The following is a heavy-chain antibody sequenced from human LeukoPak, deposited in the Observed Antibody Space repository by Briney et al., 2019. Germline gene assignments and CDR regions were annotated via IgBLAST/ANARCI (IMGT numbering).Heavy chain of an antibody. CDR1: GYTFTSYD. V-gene: IGHV1-8*03. J-gene: IGHJ4*02. CDR3: ARGALYRRYFDY. D-gene: IGHD4-11*01. Sequence: VASVKVSCKASGYTFTSYDINWVRQATGQGLEWMGWMNPNSGNTGYAQKFQGRVTITRNTSISTAYMELSSLRSEDTAVYYCARGALYRRYFDYWGQGTLVTVSS. CDR2: MNPNSGNT.